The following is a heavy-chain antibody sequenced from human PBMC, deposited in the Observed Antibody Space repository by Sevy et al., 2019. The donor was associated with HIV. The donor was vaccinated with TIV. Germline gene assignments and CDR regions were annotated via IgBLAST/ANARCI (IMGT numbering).Heavy chain of an antibody. D-gene: IGHD2-21*01. CDR1: GFTFNTYS. J-gene: IGHJ4*02. V-gene: IGHV3-48*02. Sequence: GGSLRLSCAASGFTFNTYSLIWVRQTPGKGLEWLSFIGTAAGVTYYADSVKGRFTISRDNAKNSLYLQMNSLRDEDTAVYYCARFPGDYSIDYWGQGTLVTVSS. CDR2: IGTAAGVT. CDR3: ARFPGDYSIDY.